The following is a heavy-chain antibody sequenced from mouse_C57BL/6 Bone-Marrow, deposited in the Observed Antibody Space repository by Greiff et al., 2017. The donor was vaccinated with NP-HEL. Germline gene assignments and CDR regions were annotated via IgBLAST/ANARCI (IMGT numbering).Heavy chain of an antibody. V-gene: IGHV5-6*01. Sequence: EVKLVESGGDLVKPGGSLKLSCAASGFTFSSYGMSWVRQTPDKRLEWVATISSGGSYTYYPDSVKGRFTISRDNAKNTLYLQMSSLKSEDTAMYYCASLRFAYWGQGTLVTVSA. CDR2: ISSGGSYT. CDR3: ASLRFAY. CDR1: GFTFSSYG. J-gene: IGHJ3*01.